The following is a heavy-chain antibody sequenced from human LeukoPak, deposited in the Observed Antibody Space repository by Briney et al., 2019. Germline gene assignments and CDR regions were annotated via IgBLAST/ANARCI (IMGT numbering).Heavy chain of an antibody. Sequence: GGSLRLSCTASGFTFSDYSMNWVRQAPGKGLEWVSSISRRSRHVYYADSVKGRFTISRDNAKNSLYLQMNSLRAEDTAVYYCARDGYSSSWSWFDPWGQGTLVTVSS. J-gene: IGHJ5*02. CDR2: ISRRSRHV. V-gene: IGHV3-21*01. CDR3: ARDGYSSSWSWFDP. CDR1: GFTFSDYS. D-gene: IGHD6-13*01.